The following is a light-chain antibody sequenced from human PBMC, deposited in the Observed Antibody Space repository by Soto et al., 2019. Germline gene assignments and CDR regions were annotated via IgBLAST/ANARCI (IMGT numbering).Light chain of an antibody. CDR2: AAS. CDR3: QQYDSSPLT. Sequence: NLFTQSPGTLSSSPGERATLSCRASQSVSNSYLAWYQQKPGQAPRLLIYAASSRATGIPDRFSGSGSGTDFTLTISRLEPEDFAVYYCQQYDSSPLTFGGGTKVDIK. J-gene: IGKJ4*01. V-gene: IGKV3-20*01. CDR1: QSVSNSY.